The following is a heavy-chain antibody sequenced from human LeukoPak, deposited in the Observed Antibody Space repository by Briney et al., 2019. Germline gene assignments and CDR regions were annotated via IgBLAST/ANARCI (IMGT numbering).Heavy chain of an antibody. CDR2: LSGSGTRI. CDR3: AKVGGWAYNDSSEGASDI. D-gene: IGHD3-22*01. V-gene: IGHV3-23*01. Sequence: GGSLRHSCAAHGFSFSDYAMSWVRQAPGKGLEWVSSLSGSGTRILFADSVKGRFTFSRDNSKNTLYLQINSLRAEDTAVYYCAKVGGWAYNDSSEGASDIWGQGTMVTVSS. J-gene: IGHJ3*02. CDR1: GFSFSDYA.